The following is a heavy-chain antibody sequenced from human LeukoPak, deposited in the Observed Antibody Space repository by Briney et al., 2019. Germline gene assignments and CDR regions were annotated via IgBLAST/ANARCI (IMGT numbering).Heavy chain of an antibody. CDR1: GYSFTSYW. J-gene: IGHJ4*02. CDR3: ARTPRIAAANFDY. Sequence: GESLKVSCKGSGYSFTSYWIGWVRQMPGKGLEWMGIIYPGDSDTRYSPSFQGQVTISADKSISTAYLQWSSLKASDTAMYYCARTPRIAAANFDYWGQGTLVTVSS. CDR2: IYPGDSDT. D-gene: IGHD6-25*01. V-gene: IGHV5-51*01.